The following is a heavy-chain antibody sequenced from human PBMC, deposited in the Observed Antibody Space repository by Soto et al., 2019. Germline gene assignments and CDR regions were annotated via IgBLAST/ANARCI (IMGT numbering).Heavy chain of an antibody. CDR1: GGSISSYY. V-gene: IGHV4-59*01. J-gene: IGHJ4*02. D-gene: IGHD6-13*01. CDR2: IYSSGST. Sequence: QVQLQESGPGLVKPSETLSLTCTVSGGSISSYYWSWIRQPPGKRLEWIGYIYSSGSTNYNPSLKSRVTMSVDTSKNPFSLKLSSVTAADTAVYYCARRQFGSSWYGGVFDYWGQGTLVTVSS. CDR3: ARRQFGSSWYGGVFDY.